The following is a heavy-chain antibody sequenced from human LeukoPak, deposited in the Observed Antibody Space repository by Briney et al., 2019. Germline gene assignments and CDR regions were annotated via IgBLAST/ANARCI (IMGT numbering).Heavy chain of an antibody. CDR3: AKDAYYYDSSGNDAFDI. J-gene: IGHJ3*02. D-gene: IGHD3-22*01. Sequence: PGGSLRLSCAASGFTFSSYGMHWASQAPGKRLEWVAFIRYDGSNKYYADSVKGRFTISRDNSKNTLYLQMNSLRAEDTAIYYCAKDAYYYDSSGNDAFDIWGQGTMVTVSS. CDR1: GFTFSSYG. CDR2: IRYDGSNK. V-gene: IGHV3-30*02.